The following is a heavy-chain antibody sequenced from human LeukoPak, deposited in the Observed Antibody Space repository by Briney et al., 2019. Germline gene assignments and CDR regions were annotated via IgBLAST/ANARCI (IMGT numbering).Heavy chain of an antibody. CDR1: GGSINNFY. CDR3: ARGFGSTVVTLDY. D-gene: IGHD4-23*01. CDR2: VYYSGST. J-gene: IGHJ4*02. V-gene: IGHV4-59*01. Sequence: PSETLSLTCTVSGGSINNFYWSWIRQPPGKGLEWIGYVYYSGSTKYNPSLKSRVSISVDTSKKQFSLKLSSVTAADTAVYYCARGFGSTVVTLDYWGQGTLVTVSS.